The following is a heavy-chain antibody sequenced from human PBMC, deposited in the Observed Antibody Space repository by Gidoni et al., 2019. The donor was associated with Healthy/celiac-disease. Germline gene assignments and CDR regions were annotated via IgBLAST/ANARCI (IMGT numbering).Heavy chain of an antibody. D-gene: IGHD3-22*01. CDR1: GFTFGSYW. CDR3: ARDTHGYYDSSGYYFDY. Sequence: EVQLVESGGGLVQPGGSLRRSCAASGFTFGSYWMSWVRQAPGKGLEWVANIKQDGSEKYYVDAVKGRFTISRDNAKNSLYLQMNSLRAEDTAVYYCARDTHGYYDSSGYYFDYWGQGTLVTVSS. CDR2: IKQDGSEK. V-gene: IGHV3-7*03. J-gene: IGHJ4*02.